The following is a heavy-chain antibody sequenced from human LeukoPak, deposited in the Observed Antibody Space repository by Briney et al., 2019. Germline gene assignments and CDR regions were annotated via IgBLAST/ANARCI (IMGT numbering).Heavy chain of an antibody. D-gene: IGHD5-24*01. V-gene: IGHV3-21*01. J-gene: IGHJ2*01. CDR2: ISSSSSYI. Sequence: GGSLRLSCAASGFTFSSYWMSWVRQAPGKGLEWVSSISSSSSYIYYADSVKGRFTISRDNAKNSLYLQMNSLRAEDTAVYYCAREERDGYNYYWYFDLWGRGTLVTVSS. CDR3: AREERDGYNYYWYFDL. CDR1: GFTFSSYW.